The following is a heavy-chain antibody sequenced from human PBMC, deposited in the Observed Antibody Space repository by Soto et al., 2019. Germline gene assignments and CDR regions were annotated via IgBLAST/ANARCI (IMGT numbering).Heavy chain of an antibody. CDR3: RRSSRYSTDV. CDR2: IYSIGST. V-gene: IGHV4-39*01. D-gene: IGHD6-13*01. J-gene: IGHJ6*02. CDR1: GGSISSSSY. Sequence: QLQLQESGPGLVKPSETLSLTCTVSGGSISSSSYWGWIRQPPGKGLEWIGSIYSIGSTYYNPSLTSRVTISVDTSKIQFSLQLSSVAAADTAVYYCRRSSRYSTDVWGQGTTVTVSS.